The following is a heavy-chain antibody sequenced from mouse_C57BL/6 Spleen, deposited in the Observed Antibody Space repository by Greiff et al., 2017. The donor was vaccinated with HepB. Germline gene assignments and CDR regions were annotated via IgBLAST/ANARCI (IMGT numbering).Heavy chain of an antibody. CDR1: GYTFTDYY. Sequence: SGPELVKPGASVKISCKASGYTFTDYYMNWVKQSHGKSLEWIGDINPNNGGTSYNQKFKGKATLTVDKSSSTAYMELRSLTSEDSAVYYCARERRGNYAMDYWGQGTSVTVSS. V-gene: IGHV1-26*01. CDR3: ARERRGNYAMDY. CDR2: INPNNGGT. D-gene: IGHD2-12*01. J-gene: IGHJ4*01.